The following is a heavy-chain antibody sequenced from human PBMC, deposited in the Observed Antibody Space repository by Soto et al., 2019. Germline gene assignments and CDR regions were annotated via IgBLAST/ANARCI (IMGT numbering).Heavy chain of an antibody. CDR2: IHHSGST. D-gene: IGHD2-8*01. CDR1: GDSISSRNW. CDR3: ARRKLEMMYVGWFDP. V-gene: IGHV4-4*02. J-gene: IGHJ5*02. Sequence: QVQLQESGPGLVKPSETLSLTCAVSGDSISSRNWWSWVRQTPGKGREYIGEIHHSGSTNYNPSLKSRVTMSVDKSKNQFSLNLNSVTAADTAIYYCARRKLEMMYVGWFDPWGQGTLVTVSS.